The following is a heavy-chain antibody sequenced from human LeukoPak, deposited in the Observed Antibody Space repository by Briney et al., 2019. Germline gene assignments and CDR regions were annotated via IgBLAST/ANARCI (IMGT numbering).Heavy chain of an antibody. CDR3: AKRRRYYYGSGSYYYLDY. V-gene: IGHV3-23*01. CDR2: ISGSGGST. J-gene: IGHJ4*02. D-gene: IGHD3-10*01. CDR1: GFTFSSYA. Sequence: PGGSLRLSCAASGFTFSSYAMSWVRQAPGKGLEWVSAISGSGGSTYYADSVKGRFTISRDNSKNTLYLQMNSLRAEDTAVYYCAKRRRYYYGSGSYYYLDYWGQGTLVTVSS.